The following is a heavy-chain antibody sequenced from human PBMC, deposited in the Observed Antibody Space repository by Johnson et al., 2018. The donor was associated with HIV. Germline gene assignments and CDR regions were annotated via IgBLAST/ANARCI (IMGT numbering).Heavy chain of an antibody. V-gene: IGHV3-30*02. CDR2: IHYDGSNK. J-gene: IGHJ3*02. CDR1: GFTFSSYG. CDR3: ARSYSTSWNASDI. Sequence: QMQLVESGGGVVQPGGSLRLSCAASGFTFSSYGMHWVRLAPGKGLEWVAFIHYDGSNKYYADSVKGRFTISRDNSKNTLYLQMNSLRAEDTAVYYCARSYSTSWNASDIWGQGTMVTVAS. D-gene: IGHD4-11*01.